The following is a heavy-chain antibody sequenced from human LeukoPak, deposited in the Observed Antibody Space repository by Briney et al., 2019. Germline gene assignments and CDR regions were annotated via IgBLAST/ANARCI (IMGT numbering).Heavy chain of an antibody. CDR1: GFTFSSYS. Sequence: GGSLRLSCAASGFTFSSYSMNWVRQASGKGLEWVSSISSSSSYIYYADSVKGRFTISRDNAKNSLYLQMNSLRAEDTTVYYCARDGAYCGGDCYPYYFDYWGQGTLVTVSS. CDR2: ISSSSSYI. V-gene: IGHV3-21*01. J-gene: IGHJ4*02. D-gene: IGHD2-21*01. CDR3: ARDGAYCGGDCYPYYFDY.